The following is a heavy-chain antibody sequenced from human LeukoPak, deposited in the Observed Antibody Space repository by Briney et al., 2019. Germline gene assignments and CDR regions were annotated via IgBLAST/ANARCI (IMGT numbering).Heavy chain of an antibody. D-gene: IGHD6-13*01. J-gene: IGHJ2*01. Sequence: ASVKVSCKASGYTFTGYYMHWVRQAPGQGLEWMGWINPNSGGTNYAQKFQGRVTMTRDTSISTAYMELSRLGSDDTAVYYCARDTIEPYSSRDWYFDLWGRGTLVTVSS. CDR1: GYTFTGYY. CDR3: ARDTIEPYSSRDWYFDL. CDR2: INPNSGGT. V-gene: IGHV1-2*02.